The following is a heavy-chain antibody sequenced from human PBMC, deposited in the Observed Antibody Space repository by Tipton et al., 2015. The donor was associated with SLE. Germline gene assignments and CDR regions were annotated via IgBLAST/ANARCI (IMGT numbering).Heavy chain of an antibody. CDR1: GGSITSRY. CDR2: IYYSGTT. J-gene: IGHJ4*02. V-gene: IGHV4-59*11. Sequence: TLSLTCTVSGGSITSRYWNWVRQPPGKGLEWIGYIYYSGTTSYNSSLKSRVTISVDSAKNQFSLKVSSVTAADTAVNFCARGDFWSGLDYWGQGALVTVSS. D-gene: IGHD3-3*01. CDR3: ARGDFWSGLDY.